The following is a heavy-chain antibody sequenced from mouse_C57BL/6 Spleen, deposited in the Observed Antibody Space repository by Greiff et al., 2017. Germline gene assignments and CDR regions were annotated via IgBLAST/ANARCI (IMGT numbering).Heavy chain of an antibody. CDR3: ARGQARATPYYAMDY. J-gene: IGHJ4*01. CDR1: GYTFTSYW. CDR2: IDPSDSYT. D-gene: IGHD3-1*01. V-gene: IGHV1-59*01. Sequence: QVQLQQPGAELVRPGTSVKLSCKASGYTFTSYWMHWVKQRPGQGLEWIGVIDPSDSYTNYNQKFKGKATLTVDTSSSTAYMQLSGLTSEDSAVYYCARGQARATPYYAMDYWGQGTSVTVSS.